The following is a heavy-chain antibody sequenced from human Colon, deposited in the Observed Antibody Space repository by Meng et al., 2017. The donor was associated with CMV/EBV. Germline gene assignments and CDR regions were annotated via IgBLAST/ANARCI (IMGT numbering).Heavy chain of an antibody. CDR3: ARDLKVRGAGTSRGMDV. CDR2: ISSSGSTI. J-gene: IGHJ6*02. D-gene: IGHD3-10*01. V-gene: IGHV3-48*03. Sequence: GESLKISCAASGFTFSSYEMNWVRQAPGKGLEWVSYISSSGSTIYYADSVKGRFTISRDNAKNSLYLQMNSLRAEDTAVYYCARDLKVRGAGTSRGMDVWGQGTTVTVSS. CDR1: GFTFSSYE.